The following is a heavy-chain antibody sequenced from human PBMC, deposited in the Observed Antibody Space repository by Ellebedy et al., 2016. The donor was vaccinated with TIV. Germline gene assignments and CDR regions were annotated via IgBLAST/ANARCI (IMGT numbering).Heavy chain of an antibody. CDR1: GFGITDNF. D-gene: IGHD6-19*01. CDR2: IRSKAYGGTI. V-gene: IGHV3-49*04. CDR3: TRVGDGWFSDY. Sequence: GESLKISCAASGFGITDNFMSWVRQAPGKGLEWVGFIRSKAYGGTIEYAASVKGRFTISRDDSKDIAYLQMNSLKTEDTAVYFCTRVGDGWFSDYWGQGTLVTVSS. J-gene: IGHJ4*02.